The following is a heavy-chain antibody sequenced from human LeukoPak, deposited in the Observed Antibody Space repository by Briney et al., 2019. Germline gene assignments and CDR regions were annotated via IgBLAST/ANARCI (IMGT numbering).Heavy chain of an antibody. CDR3: AKALRIVGATDWFDP. CDR2: ISYDGSNK. Sequence: PGRSLRLSCAASGFTFSSYAMHWVRQAPGKGLEWVAVISYDGSNKYYADSVKGRFTISRDNSKNTLYLQMNSLRAEDTAVYYCAKALRIVGATDWFDPWGQGTLVTVSS. CDR1: GFTFSSYA. V-gene: IGHV3-30-3*01. J-gene: IGHJ5*02. D-gene: IGHD1-26*01.